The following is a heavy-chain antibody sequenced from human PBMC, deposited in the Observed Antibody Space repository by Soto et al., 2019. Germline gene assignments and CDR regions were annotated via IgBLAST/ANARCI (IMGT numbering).Heavy chain of an antibody. J-gene: IGHJ1*01. Sequence: EVQLVESGGGLVQPGGSLTLSCAASGFTFSTYWMSWLRQAPGKGLEWVANIKEDGSEIYSMDSVKGRFTISRDNAKSSLYLRMNGLRVEETDIYYCARDEIGGYFQQWGQGTLVTVSS. D-gene: IGHD2-15*01. CDR2: IKEDGSEI. V-gene: IGHV3-7*05. CDR1: GFTFSTYW. CDR3: ARDEIGGYFQQ.